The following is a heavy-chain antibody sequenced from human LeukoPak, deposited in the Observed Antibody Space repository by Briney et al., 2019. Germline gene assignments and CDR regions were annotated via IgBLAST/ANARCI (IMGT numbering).Heavy chain of an antibody. J-gene: IGHJ4*02. D-gene: IGHD1-1*01. Sequence: ASVKVSCKASGYTFTGYYMHWVRQAPGQGLEWMGRINPNSGGTNYAQKFQGRVTMTRDTSMSTAYMDLTRLRSDDTAVYYCARGTEYYFDYWGQGTLVTVSS. CDR1: GYTFTGYY. CDR2: INPNSGGT. CDR3: ARGTEYYFDY. V-gene: IGHV1-2*06.